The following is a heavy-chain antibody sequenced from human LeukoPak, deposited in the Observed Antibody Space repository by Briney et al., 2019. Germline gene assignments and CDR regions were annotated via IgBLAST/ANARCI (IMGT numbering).Heavy chain of an antibody. CDR1: GFTFSSYA. V-gene: IGHV3-30*04. Sequence: GGSLRLSCAASGFTFSSYAMHWVRQAPGKGLEWVAVISYDGSNKYYADSVKGRFTISRDNSKNTLYLQMNSLRAEDTAVYYCAIYDSSVYYNYGGQGTLVTVSS. D-gene: IGHD3-22*01. CDR2: ISYDGSNK. J-gene: IGHJ4*02. CDR3: AIYDSSVYYNY.